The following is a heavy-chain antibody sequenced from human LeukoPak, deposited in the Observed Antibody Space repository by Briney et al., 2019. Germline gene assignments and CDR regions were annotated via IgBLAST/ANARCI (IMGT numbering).Heavy chain of an antibody. CDR2: ISSSSSPI. J-gene: IGHJ4*02. D-gene: IGHD1-20*01. Sequence: GGSLRLSCAASGFTFSNYIMNWVRQAPGKGLEWLSYISSSSSPIYYADSVKGRFAISRDNAKNSLYLQMNSLRDEDTGVYYCARVNWNDVGSFDYWGQGTLVTVSS. CDR3: ARVNWNDVGSFDY. CDR1: GFTFSNYI. V-gene: IGHV3-48*02.